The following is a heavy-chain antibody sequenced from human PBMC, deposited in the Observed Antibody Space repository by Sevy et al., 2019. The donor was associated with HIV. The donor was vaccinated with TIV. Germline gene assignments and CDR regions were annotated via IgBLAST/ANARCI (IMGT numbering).Heavy chain of an antibody. CDR3: ARVVVGTSLYYLDY. Sequence: SETLSLTCAVSGGSISSGAYSWSWLRQPPGKGLEWIGYIYHTGSKYYNPSLKSRVTMSVDRSKNQFSLKLSSVTAADTAVYYCARVVVGTSLYYLDYWGQGTLVTVSS. V-gene: IGHV4-30-2*01. D-gene: IGHD2-15*01. CDR2: IYHTGSK. CDR1: GGSISSGAYS. J-gene: IGHJ4*02.